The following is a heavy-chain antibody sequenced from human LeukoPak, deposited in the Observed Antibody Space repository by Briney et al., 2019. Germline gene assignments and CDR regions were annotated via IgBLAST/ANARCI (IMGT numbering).Heavy chain of an antibody. CDR2: IGYDGTNK. CDR1: AFTFSSYG. V-gene: IGHV3-33*01. Sequence: GKSLRLSCAASAFTFSSYGMHWVRQAPGKGLEWVAVIGYDGTNKYYADSVRGRFTISRDNSKNTLYLQMNSLRAEDTAMYYCARGASTLWFGELLPSPPFDYWGQGTLVTVSS. CDR3: ARGASTLWFGELLPSPPFDY. D-gene: IGHD3-10*01. J-gene: IGHJ4*02.